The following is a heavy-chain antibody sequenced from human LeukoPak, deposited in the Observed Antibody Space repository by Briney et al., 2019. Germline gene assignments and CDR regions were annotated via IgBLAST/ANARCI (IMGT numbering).Heavy chain of an antibody. J-gene: IGHJ6*03. CDR1: GGSFSGYY. Sequence: SGTLSLTCAVYGGSFSGYYWSWIRQPPGKGLEWIGEINHSGSTNYNPSLKSRVTISVDTSKNQFSLKLSSVTAADTAVYYCAREGDFWSGYYNYYYYYMDVWGKGTTVTVSS. CDR3: AREGDFWSGYYNYYYYYMDV. CDR2: INHSGST. V-gene: IGHV4-34*01. D-gene: IGHD3-3*01.